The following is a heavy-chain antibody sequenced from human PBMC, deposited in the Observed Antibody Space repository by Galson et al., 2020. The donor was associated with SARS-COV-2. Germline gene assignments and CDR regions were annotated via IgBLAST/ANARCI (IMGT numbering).Heavy chain of an antibody. CDR1: GFTFSSYS. V-gene: IGHV3-21*01. Sequence: GESLKISCAASGFTFSSYSMNWVRQAPGKGLEWGSSISSSSSYIYYADSVKGRFTIARDNAKNALYLQMNSLRAEETAVYYCASDGGWLQSMHFVCRGQGTLVNVSS. J-gene: IGHJ4*02. D-gene: IGHD2-2*01. CDR2: ISSSSSYI. CDR3: ASDGGWLQSMHFVC.